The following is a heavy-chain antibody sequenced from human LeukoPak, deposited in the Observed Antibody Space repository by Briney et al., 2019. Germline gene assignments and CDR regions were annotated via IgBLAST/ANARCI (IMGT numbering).Heavy chain of an antibody. V-gene: IGHV4-59*08. CDR2: IYYSGST. CDR1: GGSFSGYY. Sequence: SETLSLTCAVYGGSFSGYYWSWIRQPPGKGLEWIGYIYYSGSTNYNPSLKSRVTISVDTSKNQFSLKLSSVTAADTSVYYCARHWSSFDYWGQGTLVTVSS. D-gene: IGHD1-26*01. J-gene: IGHJ4*02. CDR3: ARHWSSFDY.